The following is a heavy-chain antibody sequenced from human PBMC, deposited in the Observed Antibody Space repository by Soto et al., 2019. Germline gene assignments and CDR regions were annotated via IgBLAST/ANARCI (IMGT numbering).Heavy chain of an antibody. Sequence: PSETLSLTCPVSGGSVSSGSYYWSWIRQPPGKGLEWIGYIYYSGTTDYNPSLNSRATMSVETSKNQFSLKLSSVTAADTAVYYCARDIASYAYGEGYWGQGIQVTVSS. CDR2: IYYSGTT. J-gene: IGHJ4*02. CDR3: ARDIASYAYGEGY. D-gene: IGHD2-21*01. V-gene: IGHV4-61*01. CDR1: GGSVSSGSYY.